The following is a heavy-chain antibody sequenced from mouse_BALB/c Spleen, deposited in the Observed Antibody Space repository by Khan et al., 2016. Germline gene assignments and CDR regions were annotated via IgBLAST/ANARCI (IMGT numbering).Heavy chain of an antibody. J-gene: IGHJ1*01. CDR1: GDSITSGY. CDR2: ISYSDTT. CDR3: ARQYYGRDV. D-gene: IGHD1-2*01. V-gene: IGHV3-8*02. Sequence: EVQLQESGPSLVKPSQTLFLTCSVTGDSITSGYWNWIRKFPGNKLEYMGYISYSDTTYYNPSLKSRISITRDTSKNQYYLQLRSVITEDTATYSCARQYYGRDVWGAGTTVTVSS.